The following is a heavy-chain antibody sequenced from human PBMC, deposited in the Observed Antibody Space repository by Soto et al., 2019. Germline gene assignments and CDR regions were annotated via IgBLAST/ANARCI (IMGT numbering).Heavy chain of an antibody. Sequence: QVQLVESGGGLVKPGGSLRLSCAASGFTFSDYYMSWIRQAPGKGLGWVSYISSGGSTIYYANSGKGRFTISRDNAKNSLYLQMNSLRAEDTAVYYCASLYGSGSYFGYYYGMDVWGQGTTVTVSS. CDR2: ISSGGSTI. J-gene: IGHJ6*02. D-gene: IGHD3-10*01. CDR1: GFTFSDYY. CDR3: ASLYGSGSYFGYYYGMDV. V-gene: IGHV3-11*01.